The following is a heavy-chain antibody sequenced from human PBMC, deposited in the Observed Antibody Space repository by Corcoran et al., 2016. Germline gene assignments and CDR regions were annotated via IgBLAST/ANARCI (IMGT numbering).Heavy chain of an antibody. CDR1: GYTFTGYY. CDR2: INPNSGDT. D-gene: IGHD4-17*01. J-gene: IGHJ4*02. Sequence: QVQLVQSGAEVKKPGASVKVSCKASGYTFTGYYMHWVRQAPGQGLEWMGWINPNSGDTNYAQKFQGRVTMTRDTSISTAYMELSRLRSDDTAVYYCASLFWTTVTAFDYLGQGTLVTVSS. V-gene: IGHV1-2*02. CDR3: ASLFWTTVTAFDY.